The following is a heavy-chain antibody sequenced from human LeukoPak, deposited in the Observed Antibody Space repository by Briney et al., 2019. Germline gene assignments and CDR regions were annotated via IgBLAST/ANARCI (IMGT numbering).Heavy chain of an antibody. J-gene: IGHJ4*02. D-gene: IGHD3-16*02. CDR3: ARGTMITFGGVIALYYFDY. CDR1: GGSFSGYY. V-gene: IGHV4-34*01. CDR2: INHSGST. Sequence: SETLSLTCAVYGGSFSGYYWSWIRQPPGKGLEWIGEINHSGSTNYNPSLKSRVTISVDTSENQLSLKLSSVTAADTAVYYCARGTMITFGGVIALYYFDYWGQGTLVTVSS.